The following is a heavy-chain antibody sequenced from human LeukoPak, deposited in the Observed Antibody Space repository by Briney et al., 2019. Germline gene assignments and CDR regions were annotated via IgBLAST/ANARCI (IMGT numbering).Heavy chain of an antibody. CDR1: GGSISSGNYY. CDR3: ARDSYSSDYNWFDP. V-gene: IGHV4-61*01. Sequence: PSETLSLTCTVSGGSISSGNYYWSWIRQPPGKGLEWIGYIYYSGSTNYNPSLKSRVTISVDTSKNQFSLKLSSVTAADTAVYYCARDSYSSDYNWFDPWGQGTLVTVSS. D-gene: IGHD6-25*01. CDR2: IYYSGST. J-gene: IGHJ5*02.